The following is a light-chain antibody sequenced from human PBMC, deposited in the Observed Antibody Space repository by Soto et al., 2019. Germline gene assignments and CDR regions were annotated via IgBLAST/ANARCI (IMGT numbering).Light chain of an antibody. J-gene: IGKJ2*01. Sequence: EIVMTQSPASLSVSPGDGATLSCRASQSVASNVAWYQQKPGQGPRLLIHGASTRAVGVPARFSGSGSGTDFTLTISSLQSEDFAVYYGQQYHNWPPQYSFGQGTKQQIK. V-gene: IGKV3-15*01. CDR2: GAS. CDR3: QQYHNWPPQYS. CDR1: QSVASN.